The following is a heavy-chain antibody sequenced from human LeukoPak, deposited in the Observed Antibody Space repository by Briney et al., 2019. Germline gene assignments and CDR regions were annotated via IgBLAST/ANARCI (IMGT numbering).Heavy chain of an antibody. CDR3: ARATAMKAFDI. CDR2: IYYSGST. J-gene: IGHJ3*02. Sequence: SETLSLTCTVSGGSISSYYWSWIRQPSGKGLEWIGYIYYSGSTNYNPSLKSRVTISVDRSKNQFSLKLSSVTAADTAVYYCARATAMKAFDIWGQGTMVTVSS. CDR1: GGSISSYY. D-gene: IGHD5-18*01. V-gene: IGHV4-59*12.